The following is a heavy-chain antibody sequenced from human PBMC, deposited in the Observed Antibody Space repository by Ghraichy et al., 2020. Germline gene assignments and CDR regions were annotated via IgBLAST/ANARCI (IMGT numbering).Heavy chain of an antibody. D-gene: IGHD4-17*01. CDR2: IYITGET. V-gene: IGHV3-53*01. CDR3: ATGGDYAKSGY. J-gene: IGHJ4*02. Sequence: GGSLRLSCAASEFTVGSYHMTWVRQAPGRGPEWVSTIYITGETFHAAVLKGRFTISRDDSRNTLYLHMSSLRVDDTAVYFCATGGDYAKSGYWGLGTLVTVSS. CDR1: EFTVGSYH.